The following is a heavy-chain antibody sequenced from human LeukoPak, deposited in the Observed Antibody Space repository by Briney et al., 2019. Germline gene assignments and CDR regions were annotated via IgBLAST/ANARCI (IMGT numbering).Heavy chain of an antibody. J-gene: IGHJ4*02. CDR3: ARGSEDYDSSGYYYDLGDY. D-gene: IGHD3-22*01. CDR2: ISYDGSNK. CDR1: GFTFSSYA. Sequence: PGGSLRLSCAASGFTFSSYAMHWVRQAPGKGLEWVAVISYDGSNKYYADSVKGRFTISRDNSKNKQYLQMNSLRREDTAVYYCARGSEDYDSSGYYYDLGDYWGQGTLVTVSS. V-gene: IGHV3-30*04.